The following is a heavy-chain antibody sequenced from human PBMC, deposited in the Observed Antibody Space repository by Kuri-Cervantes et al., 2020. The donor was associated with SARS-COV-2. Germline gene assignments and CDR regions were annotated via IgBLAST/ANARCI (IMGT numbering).Heavy chain of an antibody. CDR3: ARVKSEYQLPWESWFDP. Sequence: GESLKISCAASGFTFSDYYMSWIRQAPGKGLEWVSYISSSSSYTNYADSVKGRFTISRDNAKNSLYLQMNSLRAEDTAVYYCARVKSEYQLPWESWFDPWGQGILVTVSS. CDR1: GFTFSDYY. D-gene: IGHD2-2*01. CDR2: ISSSSSYT. V-gene: IGHV3-11*05. J-gene: IGHJ5*02.